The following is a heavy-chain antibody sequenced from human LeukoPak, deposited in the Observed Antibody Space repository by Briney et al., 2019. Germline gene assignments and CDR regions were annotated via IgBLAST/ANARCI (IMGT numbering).Heavy chain of an antibody. Sequence: PSETLSLTCNVSGGSISSGDYYWSWIRQPPGQGLEWIGYIYYSGSTYYNPSLMSRVTISVETSKNQFSLQLSSVTAADTAVYFCARVAGSRDWRFDYWGQGTLVTVSS. CDR2: IYYSGST. CDR3: ARVAGSRDWRFDY. D-gene: IGHD2-21*01. J-gene: IGHJ4*02. CDR1: GGSISSGDYY. V-gene: IGHV4-30-4*01.